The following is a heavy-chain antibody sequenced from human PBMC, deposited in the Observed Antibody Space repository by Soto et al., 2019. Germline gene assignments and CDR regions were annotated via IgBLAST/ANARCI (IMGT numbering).Heavy chain of an antibody. CDR3: AKALGSSVSAFDI. Sequence: EVQLLESGGGLVQPGGSLRLSCAASGFTFSSYAMSWVRQAPGKGLEWVSAISGSGGSTYYADSVKGRFTISRDNSKTQLYLQMNSLRAEDTAVYYCAKALGSSVSAFDIWGKGTMVTVSS. CDR2: ISGSGGST. CDR1: GFTFSSYA. D-gene: IGHD2-2*01. J-gene: IGHJ3*02. V-gene: IGHV3-23*01.